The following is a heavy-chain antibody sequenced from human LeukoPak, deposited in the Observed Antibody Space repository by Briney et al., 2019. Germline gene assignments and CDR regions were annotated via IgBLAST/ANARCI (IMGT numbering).Heavy chain of an antibody. CDR3: ARETCPKLGGYYYYMDV. CDR1: GYNFTINA. Sequence: GASVKVSCKTSGYNFTINAINWVRQATGQGLEWMGWMNPNSGNTGYAQKFQGRVTMARNTSTSTVYMELSSLRSEDTALYYRARETCPKLGGYYYYMDVWGKGTTVTVSS. D-gene: IGHD3-16*01. CDR2: MNPNSGNT. J-gene: IGHJ6*03. V-gene: IGHV1-8*01.